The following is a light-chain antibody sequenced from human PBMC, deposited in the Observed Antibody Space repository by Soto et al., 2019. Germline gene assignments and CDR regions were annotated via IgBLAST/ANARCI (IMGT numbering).Light chain of an antibody. CDR3: LQHHTYPFT. CDR2: AAY. V-gene: IGKV1-17*01. J-gene: IGKJ2*01. CDR1: QVIGNN. Sequence: DIQMTQSPSSLSASVGDRVTLTCRASQVIGNNLGWYQQKPGKAPKRLIYAAYTLEGGVPSRFSGSGSATEFTLTISSLQPEDFATYHCLQHHTYPFTFGQGTKLEI.